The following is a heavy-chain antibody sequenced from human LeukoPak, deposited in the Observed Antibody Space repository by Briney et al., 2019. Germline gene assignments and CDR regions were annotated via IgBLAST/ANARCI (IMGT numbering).Heavy chain of an antibody. V-gene: IGHV4-59*01. D-gene: IGHD3-3*01. CDR3: ARDGRFPRRTFGI. CDR1: GGSISSYY. Sequence: SETLSLTCTVSGGSISSYYWSWIRQPPGKGLEWIGYIYYSGSTNYNPSLKSRVTISVDTSENQFSLKLSSVTAADTAVYYCARDGRFPRRTFGIWGQGTMVTVSS. CDR2: IYYSGST. J-gene: IGHJ3*02.